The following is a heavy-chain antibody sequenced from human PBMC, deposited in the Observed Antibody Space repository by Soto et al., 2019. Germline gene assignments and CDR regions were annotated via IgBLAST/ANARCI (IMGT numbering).Heavy chain of an antibody. V-gene: IGHV1-69*09. CDR3: ATEENSHGGMDV. J-gene: IGHJ6*02. CDR1: GVPFNSYG. Sequence: QVVLLQSGTEVKRPGSSVKVSCKASGVPFNSYGFAWVRQAPGRGLEWVGRINPASQLRNYEQSLQGRVTITADTSTTTAYMELSSLRSEDTAIYYCATEENSHGGMDVWGQGTTVTVSS. CDR2: INPASQLR.